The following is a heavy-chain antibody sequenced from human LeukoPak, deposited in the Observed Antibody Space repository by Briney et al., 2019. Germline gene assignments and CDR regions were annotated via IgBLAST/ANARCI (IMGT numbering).Heavy chain of an antibody. D-gene: IGHD3-3*01. CDR1: GFTFSSYA. Sequence: GGSLRLSCAASGFTFSSYAMHWVRQAPGKGLEWVAVISYDGSNKYYADSVKGRFTISRDNSKNTLYLQMNSLRAEDTAVYYCAKDGPPFYDFWSGYYFDYWGQGTLVTVSS. CDR2: ISYDGSNK. CDR3: AKDGPPFYDFWSGYYFDY. V-gene: IGHV3-30*04. J-gene: IGHJ4*02.